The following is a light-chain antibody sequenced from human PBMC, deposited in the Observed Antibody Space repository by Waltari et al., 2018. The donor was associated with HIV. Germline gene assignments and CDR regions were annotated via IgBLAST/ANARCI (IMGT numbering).Light chain of an antibody. CDR1: SSNSGARFD. CDR2: GT. CDR3: QTYDSSLSCSVV. J-gene: IGLJ2*01. V-gene: IGLV1-40*01. Sequence: QSVLTQPPSVSGAPGQTVTISCNGRSSNSGARFDVHWYQQIPGTAPKLLMYGTNRPSGVPDRFSGSKSGTSASLAITGLQAEDEADYYCQTYDSSLSCSVVFGGGTKLTVL.